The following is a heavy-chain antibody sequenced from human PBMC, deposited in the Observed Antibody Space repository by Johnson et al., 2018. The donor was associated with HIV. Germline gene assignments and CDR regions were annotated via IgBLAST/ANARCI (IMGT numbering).Heavy chain of an antibody. CDR2: IYSGDRT. Sequence: VQLVESGGGLVQPGGSLRLSCAASGFTVSSNYITWVRQAPGKGLEWVSVIYSGDRTYSAVSVKGRFTISRDSSKNTLYLHMNSLKTEDTGMYYCTTGLYWNDAFNIWGQGTMVSVSS. J-gene: IGHJ3*02. V-gene: IGHV3-66*01. CDR3: TTGLYWNDAFNI. D-gene: IGHD1-1*01. CDR1: GFTVSSNY.